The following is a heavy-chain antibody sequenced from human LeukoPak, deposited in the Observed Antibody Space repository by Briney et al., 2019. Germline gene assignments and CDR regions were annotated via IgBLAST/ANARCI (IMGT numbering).Heavy chain of an antibody. Sequence: GESLKISCTTSGYNFTNYWIGWLRQMPGKGLEWMGIIYPGDSDSRYSPSFQGQVTISADKSISTAYLHWSSLKASDTAIYYCARAVGRRVMVSDKPLDYWGQGTLVTVSS. CDR2: IYPGDSDS. J-gene: IGHJ4*02. CDR1: GYNFTNYW. D-gene: IGHD3-16*01. V-gene: IGHV5-51*01. CDR3: ARAVGRRVMVSDKPLDY.